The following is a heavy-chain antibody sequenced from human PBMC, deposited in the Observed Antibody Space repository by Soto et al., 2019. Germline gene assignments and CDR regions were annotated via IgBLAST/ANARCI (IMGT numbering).Heavy chain of an antibody. J-gene: IGHJ5*02. V-gene: IGHV4-39*01. CDR1: GGSISSSSYY. CDR3: ARHASLLELRSRVMTWFDP. CDR2: IYYSGST. Sequence: SETLSLTCTVSGGSISSSSYYWGWIRQPPGKGLEWIGSIYYSGSTYYNPSLKSRVTISVDTSKNQFSLKLSSVTAADTAVYYYARHASLLELRSRVMTWFDPWGQGTLVTVSS. D-gene: IGHD1-7*01.